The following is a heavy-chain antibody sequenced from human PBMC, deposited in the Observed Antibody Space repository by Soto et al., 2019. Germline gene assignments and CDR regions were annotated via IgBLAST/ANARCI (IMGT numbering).Heavy chain of an antibody. Sequence: SETLSLTCTVSGDSISSGVYFWGWVRQPPGKGLEWIGTIYYSGSTYYTPSLKSRVTISVDTSQNQFSLRLSSVTAADTAMYYCARHPYSNLWYNWRDPWGQGTLVTVS. V-gene: IGHV4-39*01. CDR3: ARHPYSNLWYNWRDP. J-gene: IGHJ5*02. D-gene: IGHD6-13*01. CDR2: IYYSGST. CDR1: GDSISSGVYF.